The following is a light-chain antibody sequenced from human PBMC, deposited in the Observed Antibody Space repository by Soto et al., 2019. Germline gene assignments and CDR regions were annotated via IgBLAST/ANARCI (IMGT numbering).Light chain of an antibody. CDR1: QSLLHSNGYNY. Sequence: DIVMTRSPLSLPVTPGEPASISCRSSQSLLHSNGYNYLDWYLQKPGQSPQXXIYLGSNRASGVPDRFSGRGSGTDFTRKISRVEAEDVGVYYCMQALQTPPTFGQGTRLEIK. J-gene: IGKJ5*01. CDR3: MQALQTPPT. V-gene: IGKV2-28*01. CDR2: LGS.